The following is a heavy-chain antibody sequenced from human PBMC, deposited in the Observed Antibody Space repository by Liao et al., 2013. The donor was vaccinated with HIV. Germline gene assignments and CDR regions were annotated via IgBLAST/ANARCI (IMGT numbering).Heavy chain of an antibody. J-gene: IGHJ3*02. Sequence: QLQLQESGPGLVRPSETLSLTCTVSGGSIRTSTYNWGWVRQPPGKGLEWIGSVHYGGTTYYNPSLKSRVIISVDMSKNHFSLKLTSVTAADTAMFYCATINLVRGLGAHAFDIWAKGQWSPS. CDR1: GGSIRTSTYN. D-gene: IGHD3-10*01. CDR3: ATINLVRGLGAHAFDI. CDR2: VHYGGTT. V-gene: IGHV4-39*07.